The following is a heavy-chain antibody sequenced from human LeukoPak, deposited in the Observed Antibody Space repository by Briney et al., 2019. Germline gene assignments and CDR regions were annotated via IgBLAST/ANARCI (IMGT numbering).Heavy chain of an antibody. CDR3: ARDDHLSLWAFDY. J-gene: IGHJ4*02. CDR2: INAGNGNT. D-gene: IGHD2-21*01. Sequence: ASVKVSCKASGGTFSSYAISWERQAPGQGLEWMGWINAGNGNTKYSQKFQGRVTITRDTSASTAYMELSSLRSEDTAVYYCARDDHLSLWAFDYWGQGTLVTVSS. CDR1: GGTFSSYA. V-gene: IGHV1-3*01.